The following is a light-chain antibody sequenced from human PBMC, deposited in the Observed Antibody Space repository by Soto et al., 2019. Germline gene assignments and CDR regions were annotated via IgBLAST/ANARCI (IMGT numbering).Light chain of an antibody. J-gene: IGLJ3*02. CDR3: AAWDDSLNGRV. V-gene: IGLV1-44*01. CDR1: SSNIGSTN. Sequence: QSVLTQPPSASGTPGQRVTISCSGSSSNIGSTNVNWYQQLPGTAPKLLIYSNTQRPSRVPDRFSGSKSGTSASLAISGLQSEDEADYYCAAWDDSLNGRVFGGATKLTVL. CDR2: SNT.